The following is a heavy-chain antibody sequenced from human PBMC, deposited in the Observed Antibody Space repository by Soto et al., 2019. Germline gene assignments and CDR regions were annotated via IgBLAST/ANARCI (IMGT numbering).Heavy chain of an antibody. CDR3: ARGYCSSTSCFRHGMDV. V-gene: IGHV1-69*06. J-gene: IGHJ6*02. D-gene: IGHD2-2*01. Sequence: SVKVSCKASGGTFSSYAISWVRQAPGQGLEWMGGIIPIFGTANYAQKFQGRVTITADKSTSTAYMELSSLRSEDTAVYYCARGYCSSTSCFRHGMDVWGQGTTVTVS. CDR1: GGTFSSYA. CDR2: IIPIFGTA.